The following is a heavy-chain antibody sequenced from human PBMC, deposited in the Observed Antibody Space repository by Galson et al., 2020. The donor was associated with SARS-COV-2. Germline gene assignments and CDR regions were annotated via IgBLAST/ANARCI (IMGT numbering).Heavy chain of an antibody. CDR3: TRDRLTGLFDY. J-gene: IGHJ4*02. V-gene: IGHV3-7*01. CDR2: INQDGSEK. CDR1: GFTFSSHW. Sequence: GGSLRLSCAASGFTFSSHWMSWVRQAPGKGLEWVTNINQDGSEKYYVDSVKGRFTISRDNARNSMFLQMSSLRVEDTAVYYCTRDRLTGLFDYWGQGTLVSVSS. D-gene: IGHD7-27*01.